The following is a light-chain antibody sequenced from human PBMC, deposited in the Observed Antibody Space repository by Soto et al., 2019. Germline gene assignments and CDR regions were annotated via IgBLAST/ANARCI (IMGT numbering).Light chain of an antibody. V-gene: IGKV1-33*01. Sequence: DIPMTQSPSSLSASVGDRVTITCQASQDINTYLNWYQQKPGKAPKLLIYDASKLETGVPSRFSGVGSGTDFTLTVTSLQPEDIATYFCQHYDNLLLTFGGGTKVEL. CDR3: QHYDNLLLT. CDR2: DAS. J-gene: IGKJ4*01. CDR1: QDINTY.